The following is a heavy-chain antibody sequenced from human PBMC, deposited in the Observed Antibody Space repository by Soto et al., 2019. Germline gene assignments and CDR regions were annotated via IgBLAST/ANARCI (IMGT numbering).Heavy chain of an antibody. CDR1: GYSFTSYW. Sequence: GESLKISCKGSGYSFTSYWIGWVRQMRGKGLGWMGIIYPGDSDTRCSPSFQDQVTISADEFISTAYLQWSSLKASATAMYYCSRSRYYFYGMDDWGQGTTITVSS. CDR2: IYPGDSDT. V-gene: IGHV5-51*01. J-gene: IGHJ6*02. CDR3: SRSRYYFYGMDD.